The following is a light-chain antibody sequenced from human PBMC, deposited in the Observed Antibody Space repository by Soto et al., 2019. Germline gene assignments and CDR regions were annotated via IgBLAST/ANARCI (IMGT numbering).Light chain of an antibody. V-gene: IGKV3-15*01. J-gene: IGKJ5*01. CDR1: ESVSSN. CDR3: QQHNDWPT. CDR2: GAS. Sequence: EIVMTQSPATLSVSPGERATSSCRASESVSSNLAWYQQKPGQAPRLLIYGASTRATGIPARFSGSGSGTEFTLTISSLQSEDFAIYYCQQHNDWPTFGQGTQLEIK.